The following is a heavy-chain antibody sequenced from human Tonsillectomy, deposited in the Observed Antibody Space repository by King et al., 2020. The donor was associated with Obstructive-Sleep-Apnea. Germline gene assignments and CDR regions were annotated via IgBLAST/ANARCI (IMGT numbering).Heavy chain of an antibody. V-gene: IGHV4-39*07. D-gene: IGHD2-21*01. CDR3: ARGPSLGEENDY. J-gene: IGHJ4*02. Sequence: LQLQESGPGLVKSSETLSLTCAVSGDSISTSYYWTWIRQPPGKWLDWIVTTYYSGSTYYNPALKSRLIMSIDTSKGQFSLNPRSVTAADTAVYFCARGPSLGEENDYWGQGTLVTVSS. CDR2: TYYSGST. CDR1: GDSISTSYY.